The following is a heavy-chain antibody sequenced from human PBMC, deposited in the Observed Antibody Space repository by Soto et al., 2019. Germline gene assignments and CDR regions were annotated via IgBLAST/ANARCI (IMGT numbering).Heavy chain of an antibody. D-gene: IGHD6-6*01. V-gene: IGHV3-48*02. CDR2: ISANSDTR. CDR3: ARVPSARFASGP. J-gene: IGHJ5*02. Sequence: GGSLRHSCAASGFTFSSHSMNWVRQAPGKGLEWISYISANSDTRDYADSVKGRFTISRDNARNSLYLQINSLRDEDTAVYYCARVPSARFASGPWGQGTLVTVSS. CDR1: GFTFSSHS.